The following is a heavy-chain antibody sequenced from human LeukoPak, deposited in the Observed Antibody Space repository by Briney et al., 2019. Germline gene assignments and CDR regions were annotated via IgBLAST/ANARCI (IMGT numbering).Heavy chain of an antibody. Sequence: GGSMRLSCAASGFTFSSYAMHWVRQAPGKGLEWVAVISYDGSNKYYADSVKGRFTTSRDNSKNTLYLQMNSLRAEDTAVYYCAREDIVAPLDYWGQGTLVTVSS. J-gene: IGHJ4*02. CDR3: AREDIVAPLDY. CDR2: ISYDGSNK. D-gene: IGHD5-12*01. CDR1: GFTFSSYA. V-gene: IGHV3-30*04.